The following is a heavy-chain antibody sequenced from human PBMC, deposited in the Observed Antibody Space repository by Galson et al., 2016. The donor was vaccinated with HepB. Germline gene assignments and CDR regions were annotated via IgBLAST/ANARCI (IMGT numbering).Heavy chain of an antibody. D-gene: IGHD3-10*01. J-gene: IGHJ4*02. CDR3: ARARADTSMLRGYAY. CDR2: IYHSGTA. Sequence: SETLSLTCVVSGDSINTNNWWHWVRQVPGKGLEFIGKIYHSGTANYNPSLRSRVTMSVDDSKNQFSLKLTSVTAADTAVYFCARARADTSMLRGYAYGGQGGLVTVSS. V-gene: IGHV4/OR15-8*01. CDR1: GDSINTNNW.